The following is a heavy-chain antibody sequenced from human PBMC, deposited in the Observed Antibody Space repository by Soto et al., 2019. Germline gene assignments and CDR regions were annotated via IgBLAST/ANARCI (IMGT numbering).Heavy chain of an antibody. CDR1: VFTFNTYA. V-gene: IGHV3-23*01. Sequence: GWSXRLSGSASVFTFNTYAMVWVRHAPGKGLDWVSAISDSCGRTYYADSVKGRFTISRDNSKNTLYLQMNSLRAEDTAVYFCEKDLVNSGWNSIDYWGQGTLVTVSS. D-gene: IGHD6-19*01. CDR3: EKDLVNSGWNSIDY. CDR2: ISDSCGRT. J-gene: IGHJ4*02.